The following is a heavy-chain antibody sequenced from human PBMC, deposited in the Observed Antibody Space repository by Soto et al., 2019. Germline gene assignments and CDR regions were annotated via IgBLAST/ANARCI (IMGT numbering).Heavy chain of an antibody. Sequence: EVKLVESGGGLVQPGGSLRLSCAASGFTFSNYWMYWVRQAPGQGLVWVSRINSDGSVSRYADSVKGRLTISRDNVKNTLYLLMNSLRVEDTAVYYCARGDCVGGSCYSLAGSFYYYMDVWGKGTTVTVFS. D-gene: IGHD2-15*01. CDR2: INSDGSVS. J-gene: IGHJ6*03. CDR1: GFTFSNYW. CDR3: ARGDCVGGSCYSLAGSFYYYMDV. V-gene: IGHV3-74*01.